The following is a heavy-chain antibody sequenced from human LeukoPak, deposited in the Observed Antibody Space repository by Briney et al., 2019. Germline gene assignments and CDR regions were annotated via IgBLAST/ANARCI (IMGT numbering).Heavy chain of an antibody. Sequence: PGRSLRLSCAASGFTFSSYGMHWVRQAPGKGLEWVSVIYSGGSTYYADSVKGRFTISRHNSKNTLYLQMNSLRAEDTAVYYCARDSGSYGLDYWGQGTLVTVSS. CDR1: GFTFSSYG. CDR3: ARDSGSYGLDY. J-gene: IGHJ4*02. CDR2: IYSGGST. V-gene: IGHV3-53*04. D-gene: IGHD1-26*01.